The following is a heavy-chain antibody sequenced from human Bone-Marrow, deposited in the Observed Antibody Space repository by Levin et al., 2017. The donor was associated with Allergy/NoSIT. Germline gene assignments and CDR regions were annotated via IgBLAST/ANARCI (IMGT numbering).Heavy chain of an antibody. CDR3: ARETQYYDFWSGHDAFDI. Sequence: NASETLSLTCAVYGGSFSGYYWSWIRQPPGKGLEWIGEINHSGSTNYNPSLKSRVTISVDTSKNQFSLKLSSVTAADTAVYYCARETQYYDFWSGHDAFDIWGQGTMVTVSS. CDR2: INHSGST. J-gene: IGHJ3*02. CDR1: GGSFSGYY. V-gene: IGHV4-34*01. D-gene: IGHD3-3*01.